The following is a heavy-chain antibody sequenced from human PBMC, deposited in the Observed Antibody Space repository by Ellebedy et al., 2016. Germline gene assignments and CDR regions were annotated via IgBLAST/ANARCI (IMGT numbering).Heavy chain of an antibody. CDR2: INHSGST. Sequence: SETLSLXXAVYGGSFSGYYWSWIRQPPGKGLEWIGEINHSGSTNYNPSLKSRVTISVDTSKNQFSLKLSSVTAADTAVCYCARRRVRVVAADFRYFDYWGQGTLVTVSS. CDR3: ARRRVRVVAADFRYFDY. D-gene: IGHD2-15*01. CDR1: GGSFSGYY. V-gene: IGHV4-34*01. J-gene: IGHJ4*02.